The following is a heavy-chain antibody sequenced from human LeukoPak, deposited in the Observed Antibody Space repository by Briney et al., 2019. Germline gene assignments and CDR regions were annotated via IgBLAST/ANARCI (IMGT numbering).Heavy chain of an antibody. CDR1: GYTFTSYG. J-gene: IGHJ6*03. CDR3: ARSASSGSYARYYYMDV. D-gene: IGHD1-26*01. CDR2: ISAYNGNT. V-gene: IGHV1-18*01. Sequence: ASVKVSCKASGYTFTSYGISWVRQAPGQGLEWMGWISAYNGNTNYAQKLQGRVTMTTDTSTSTAYMELRSLRSDDTAVYYCARSASSGSYARYYYMDVWGKGTTVTVSS.